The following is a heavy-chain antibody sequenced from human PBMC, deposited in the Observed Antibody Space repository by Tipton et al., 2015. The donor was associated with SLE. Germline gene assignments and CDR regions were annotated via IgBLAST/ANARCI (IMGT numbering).Heavy chain of an antibody. D-gene: IGHD3-10*01. J-gene: IGHJ4*02. CDR1: GGSFSGYY. Sequence: LRLSCAVYGGSFSGYYLSWIRQSPGKGLEWIGEINHSGSTNYNPSLKSRVTISVDTSKNQFSLKLSSVTAADTAVYYCARCLSMVRGVKDYWGQGTLVIVSS. CDR3: ARCLSMVRGVKDY. CDR2: INHSGST. V-gene: IGHV4-34*01.